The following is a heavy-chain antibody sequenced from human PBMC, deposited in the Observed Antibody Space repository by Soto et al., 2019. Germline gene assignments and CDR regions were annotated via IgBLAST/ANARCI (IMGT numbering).Heavy chain of an antibody. CDR2: ISSSSSYI. CDR1: GFTFSSYS. Sequence: GGSLRLSCAASGFTFSSYSMNWVRQAPGKGLEWVSSISSSSSYIYYADSVKGRFTISRDNAKNSLYLQTNSLRAEDTAVYYCARAKEGYYMDVWGKGTTVTVSS. J-gene: IGHJ6*03. CDR3: ARAKEGYYMDV. V-gene: IGHV3-21*01.